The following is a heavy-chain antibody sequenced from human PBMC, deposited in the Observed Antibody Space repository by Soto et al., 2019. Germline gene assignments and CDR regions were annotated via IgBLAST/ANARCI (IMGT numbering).Heavy chain of an antibody. Sequence: PGGSLRLSCATSGFTFSSYALHWVRQSPGKGLEWVSAISGSGGSTYYADSVKGRFTMSRDNSKNTLYLQMNSLRAEDTAVYYCAKDGRSVNGGWEFDYWGQGTVVTVSS. D-gene: IGHD6-19*01. J-gene: IGHJ4*02. CDR2: ISGSGGST. V-gene: IGHV3-23*01. CDR3: AKDGRSVNGGWEFDY. CDR1: GFTFSSYA.